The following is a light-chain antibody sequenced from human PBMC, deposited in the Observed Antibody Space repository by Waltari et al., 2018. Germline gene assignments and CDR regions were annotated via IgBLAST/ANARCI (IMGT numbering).Light chain of an antibody. CDR3: QSYDTSLLGV. CDR1: SSNIGAGYA. V-gene: IGLV1-40*01. J-gene: IGLJ3*02. CDR2: GND. Sequence: QSVLTQPPSVSGAPGQRVTISCTGRSSNIGAGYAVHWYQQLPGTAPKLLIYGNDNRPSGVPDRFSGSKSGTSASLAITGLQAEDEAHYYCQSYDTSLLGVFGGGTKLTVL.